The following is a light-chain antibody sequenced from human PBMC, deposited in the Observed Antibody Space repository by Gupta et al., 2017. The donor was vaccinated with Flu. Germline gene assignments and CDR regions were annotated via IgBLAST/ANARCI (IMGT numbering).Light chain of an antibody. CDR2: GAS. CDR3: QQYKYWPLT. J-gene: IGKJ1*01. V-gene: IGKV3D-15*01. CDR1: QSVSTN. Sequence: EIVMPQFPATLSVSPGEGATLSCRASQSVSTNLAWYQRKPGQAPRLLIYGASSRATDIPIRFRGSGSGTEFTLTISSLQSEDFAVYYCQQYKYWPLTFGQGTKVDVK.